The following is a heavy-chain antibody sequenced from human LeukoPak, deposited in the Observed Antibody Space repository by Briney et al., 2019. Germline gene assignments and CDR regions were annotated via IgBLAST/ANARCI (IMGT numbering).Heavy chain of an antibody. CDR2: INPNSGGT. CDR3: ARGSTTWDYYGMDV. V-gene: IGHV1-2*02. J-gene: IGHJ6*02. D-gene: IGHD2-2*01. Sequence: GASVKVSCKASGYTFTGHYMHWVRQAPGQGLEWMGWINPNSGGTNYAQKFQGRVTMTRDTSISTAHMELSRLRSDDTAVYYCARGSTTWDYYGMDVWGQGTTVTVSS. CDR1: GYTFTGHY.